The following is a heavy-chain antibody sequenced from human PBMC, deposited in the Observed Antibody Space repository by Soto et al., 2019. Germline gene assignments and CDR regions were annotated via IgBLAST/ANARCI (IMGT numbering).Heavy chain of an antibody. CDR3: ARVAFEYSSSKPNWFDP. CDR2: INHSGST. CDR1: GGSFSGYY. J-gene: IGHJ5*02. V-gene: IGHV4-34*01. Sequence: SETLSLTCAVYGGSFSGYYWSWIRQPPGKGLEWIGEINHSGSTNYNPSLKSRVTISVDTSKNQFSLKLSSVTAADTAVYYCARVAFEYSSSKPNWFDPWGQGTLVTVSS. D-gene: IGHD6-6*01.